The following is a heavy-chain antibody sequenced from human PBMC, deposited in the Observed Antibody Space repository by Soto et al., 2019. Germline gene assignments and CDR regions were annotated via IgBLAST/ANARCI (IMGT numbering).Heavy chain of an antibody. CDR3: AKARPLTVTTFASSDY. V-gene: IGHV3-23*01. J-gene: IGHJ4*02. Sequence: GGSLRVSCAAAGFTFSGYAMSWVRQAPGKGLEWVSAITHNGSSTYYADSVKGRFTISRDNSKNTLSLQMNSLRAEDTAVYYYAKARPLTVTTFASSDYWGQGTMVTVSS. CDR1: GFTFSGYA. D-gene: IGHD4-4*01. CDR2: ITHNGSST.